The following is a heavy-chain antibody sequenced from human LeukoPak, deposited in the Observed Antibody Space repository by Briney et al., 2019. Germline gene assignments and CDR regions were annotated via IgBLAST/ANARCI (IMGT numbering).Heavy chain of an antibody. CDR1: GFTFSRYW. V-gene: IGHV3-74*03. J-gene: IGHJ3*02. D-gene: IGHD2-2*03. CDR2: VNTDGSST. Sequence: PGGSLRLSCAASGFTFSRYWMHWVRQAPGKGLVWVSRVNTDGSSTTYADSVKGRFTISRDNAKNTLYLQMNSLRAEDTAVYYCAGPMDTVVVPDGFDIWGQGTMVTVSS. CDR3: AGPMDTVVVPDGFDI.